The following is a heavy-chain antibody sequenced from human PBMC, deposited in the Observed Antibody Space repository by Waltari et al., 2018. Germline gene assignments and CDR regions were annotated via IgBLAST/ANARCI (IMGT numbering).Heavy chain of an antibody. CDR1: GGSISTHF. D-gene: IGHD3-10*01. CDR3: ARASYGSGSSWFDP. Sequence: QVQLQESGPGLVKPSETLSLICSVSGGSISTHFWGWIRQPPGKKLEWIGNIYSIGSTNYNPSLSSRVTISLGMSKSQFSLKRRSVSAADTAVYYCARASYGSGSSWFDPWGQGNLVTVSS. CDR2: IYSIGST. J-gene: IGHJ5*02. V-gene: IGHV4-59*11.